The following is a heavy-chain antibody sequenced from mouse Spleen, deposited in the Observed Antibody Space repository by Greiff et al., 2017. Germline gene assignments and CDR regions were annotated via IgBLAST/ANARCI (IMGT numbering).Heavy chain of an antibody. Sequence: EVQLQQSGPELVKPGASVKISCKASGYTFTDYYMNWVKQSHGKSLEWIGDINPNNGGTSYNQKFKGKATLTVDKSSSTAYMELRSLTSEDSAVYYCARDTTAHFDYWGQGTTLTVSS. CDR1: GYTFTDYY. D-gene: IGHD1-2*01. CDR3: ARDTTAHFDY. J-gene: IGHJ2*01. V-gene: IGHV1-26*01. CDR2: INPNNGGT.